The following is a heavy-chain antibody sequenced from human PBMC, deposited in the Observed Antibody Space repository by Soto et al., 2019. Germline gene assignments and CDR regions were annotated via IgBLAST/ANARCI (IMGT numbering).Heavy chain of an antibody. CDR2: IYYTGST. CDR1: GLSITNNY. V-gene: IGHV4-59*13. J-gene: IGHJ4*02. CDR3: ARANCYSEY. Sequence: QVHLQESGPGLVKPSETLSLTCTVSGLSITNNYWSWIRQPPGKGLEWIGYIYYTGSTNYDPSLKSRVTMSVDTSKNQFSLNLASLTAADTAIYYCARANCYSEYWGQGTLVIVSS. D-gene: IGHD7-27*01.